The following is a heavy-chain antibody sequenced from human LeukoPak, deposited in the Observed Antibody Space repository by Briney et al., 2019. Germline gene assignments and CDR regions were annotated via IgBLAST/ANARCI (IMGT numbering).Heavy chain of an antibody. CDR3: AKDSLKYSSGWYGGWFDY. CDR1: GFIFSSYG. CDR2: IRYDGSNK. D-gene: IGHD6-19*01. V-gene: IGHV3-30*02. Sequence: GGSLRLSCAASGFIFSSYGMHWVRQAPGKGLEWVAFIRYDGSNKYYADSVKGRFTISRDNSKNTLYLQMNSLRAEDTAVYYCAKDSLKYSSGWYGGWFDYWGQGTLVTVSS. J-gene: IGHJ4*02.